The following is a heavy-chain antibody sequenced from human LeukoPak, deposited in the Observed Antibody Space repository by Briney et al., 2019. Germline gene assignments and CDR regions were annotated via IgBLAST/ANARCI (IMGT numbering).Heavy chain of an antibody. CDR3: ARDRRGVLRFLEWHGWFDP. CDR1: GGTFSSYA. Sequence: ASVTVSCKASGGTFSSYAISWVRQAPGQGLEWMGGIIPIFGTANYAQKFQGRVTITADKSTSTAYMELSSLRSEDTAVYYCARDRRGVLRFLEWHGWFDPWGQGTLVTVSS. CDR2: IIPIFGTA. J-gene: IGHJ5*02. D-gene: IGHD3-3*01. V-gene: IGHV1-69*06.